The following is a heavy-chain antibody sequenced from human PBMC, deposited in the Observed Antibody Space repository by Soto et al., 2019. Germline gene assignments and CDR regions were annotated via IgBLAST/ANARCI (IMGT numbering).Heavy chain of an antibody. Sequence: QVQLQESGPGLVKPSGTLSLTCAVSGGSISSSNWWSWVRQPPGKGLEWIGEIYHSGSTNYNPSLRSRVTISVDKSKNQFSLKLSSVTAADTAVYYCARDPSSRGASSGSSFDYWGQGTLVTVSS. V-gene: IGHV4-4*02. CDR2: IYHSGST. CDR1: GGSISSSNW. D-gene: IGHD6-19*01. CDR3: ARDPSSRGASSGSSFDY. J-gene: IGHJ4*02.